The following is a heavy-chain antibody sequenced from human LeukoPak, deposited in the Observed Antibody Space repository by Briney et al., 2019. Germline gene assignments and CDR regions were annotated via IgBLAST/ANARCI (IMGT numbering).Heavy chain of an antibody. CDR2: INHSGST. J-gene: IGHJ4*02. Sequence: PSETLSLTCAVYGGSFSGYYWSWIRQPPGKGLEWIGEINHSGSTNYNPSLKSRVTISVDTSKNQFSLKLSSVTAADTAVYYCARGISAGDPSDYRGQGTLVTVSS. CDR3: ARGISAGDPSDY. V-gene: IGHV4-34*01. CDR1: GGSFSGYY. D-gene: IGHD4-17*01.